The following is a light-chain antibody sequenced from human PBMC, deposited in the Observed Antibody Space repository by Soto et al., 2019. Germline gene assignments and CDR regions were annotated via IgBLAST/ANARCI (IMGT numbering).Light chain of an antibody. CDR3: QQYNSYSPT. CDR1: QSISSW. Sequence: DIQMTQSPSTLSASVGDRVTITCRASQSISSWLAWYQQKPGKAPKLLIYDASSLESGDPSRFSGSGSGTEFTLTISSLQPDDFATYYCQQYNSYSPTFGPGTKVDIK. CDR2: DAS. J-gene: IGKJ3*01. V-gene: IGKV1-5*01.